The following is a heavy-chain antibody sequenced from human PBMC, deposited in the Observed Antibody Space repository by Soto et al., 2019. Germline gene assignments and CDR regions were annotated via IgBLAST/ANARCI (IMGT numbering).Heavy chain of an antibody. D-gene: IGHD1-20*01. CDR3: ASAHNWDYFDF. Sequence: QVQLQESGPGLVKPSETLSLTCTVSSGSISTYYWSWIRQPPGKGLEWIGYIYYTGSTNYNPSLKTRVAISMDTSKNQFSLNLSSVTAADTAVYYWASAHNWDYFDFWGLGTLVTVSS. J-gene: IGHJ4*02. V-gene: IGHV4-59*01. CDR2: IYYTGST. CDR1: SGSISTYY.